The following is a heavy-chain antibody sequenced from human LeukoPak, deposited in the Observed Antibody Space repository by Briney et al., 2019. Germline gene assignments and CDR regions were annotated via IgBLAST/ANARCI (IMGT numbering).Heavy chain of an antibody. CDR2: INPNSGGT. J-gene: IGHJ3*02. CDR1: GYTFTGYY. V-gene: IGHV1-2*02. D-gene: IGHD3-22*01. CDR3: ARVDTMIVVAVPLTDAFDI. Sequence: GASVKVSCKASGYTFTGYYMHWVRQAPGQGLGWMGWINPNSGGTNYAQKFQGRVTMTRDTSISTAYMELSRLRSDDTAVYYCARVDTMIVVAVPLTDAFDIWGQGTMVTVSS.